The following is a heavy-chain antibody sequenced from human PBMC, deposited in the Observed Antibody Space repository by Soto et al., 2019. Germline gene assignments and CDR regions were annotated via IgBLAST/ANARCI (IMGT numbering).Heavy chain of an antibody. J-gene: IGHJ6*02. D-gene: IGHD2-15*01. CDR2: ISAYNGNT. CDR1: GYTFTSYG. Sequence: ASVKVSCKASGYTFTSYGISWVRQAPGQGLEWMGWISAYNGNTNYAQKLQGRVTMTTDTSTSTAYMELRSLRSDDTVVYYCARDREDIVVVVAANYYYYGMDVWGQGTTVT. V-gene: IGHV1-18*01. CDR3: ARDREDIVVVVAANYYYYGMDV.